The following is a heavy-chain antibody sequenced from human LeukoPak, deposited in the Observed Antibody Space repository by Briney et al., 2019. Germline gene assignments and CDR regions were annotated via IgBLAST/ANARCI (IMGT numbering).Heavy chain of an antibody. CDR1: GYTFTSYG. CDR3: ARETQGITMVRGVLYYFDY. D-gene: IGHD3-10*01. J-gene: IGHJ4*02. CDR2: ISAYNGNT. Sequence: ASVKVSCKASGYTFTSYGISWVRQAPGQGLEWMGWISAYNGNTNYAQKLQGRVTMTTDTSTSTAYMELRSLRSDDTAAYYCARETQGITMVRGVLYYFDYWGQGTLVTVSS. V-gene: IGHV1-18*01.